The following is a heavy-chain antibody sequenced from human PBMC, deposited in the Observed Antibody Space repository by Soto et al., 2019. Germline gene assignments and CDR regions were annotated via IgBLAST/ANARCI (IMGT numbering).Heavy chain of an antibody. CDR3: ARDGDYYGMDV. CDR2: TTSQSYGGTT. Sequence: HPGGSLRLSCTFSGSTSSDHALTWVRQAPGKGLEWVAFTTSQSYGGTTEYAASVKGRFSISRDDSENIAYLQMNSLQTADTAIYYCARDGDYYGMDVWGQGTTVTVSS. J-gene: IGHJ6*02. V-gene: IGHV3-49*04. D-gene: IGHD3-3*01. CDR1: GSTSSDHA.